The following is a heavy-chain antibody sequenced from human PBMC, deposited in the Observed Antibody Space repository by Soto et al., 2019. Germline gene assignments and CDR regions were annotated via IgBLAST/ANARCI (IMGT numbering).Heavy chain of an antibody. CDR3: ARTRKGGVADSFDS. J-gene: IGHJ5*01. V-gene: IGHV3-30*04. D-gene: IGHD1-26*01. Sequence: QVQLVESGGGEVQPGGSLRLSCASSGFTFSRHAIHWVRLTPGRGLEWVLAISRDGSYIYYTDSVKGRFTVSRDNSNNTVFVQMNRLIPDDTALYFCARTRKGGVADSFDSWGKGPRVTVSS. CDR2: ISRDGSYI. CDR1: GFTFSRHA.